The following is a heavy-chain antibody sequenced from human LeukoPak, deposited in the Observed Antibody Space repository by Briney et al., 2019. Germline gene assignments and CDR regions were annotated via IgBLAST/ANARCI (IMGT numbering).Heavy chain of an antibody. V-gene: IGHV3-21*01. CDR1: GFTSSSYS. D-gene: IGHD4-17*01. CDR2: ISSSSSYI. Sequence: GGSLRLSCAASGFTSSSYSMNWVRQAPGKGLEWVSSISSSSSYIYYADSVKGRFTISRDNAKNSLYLQMNSLRAEDTAVYYCARASGDYFDYWGQGTLVTVSS. CDR3: ARASGDYFDY. J-gene: IGHJ4*02.